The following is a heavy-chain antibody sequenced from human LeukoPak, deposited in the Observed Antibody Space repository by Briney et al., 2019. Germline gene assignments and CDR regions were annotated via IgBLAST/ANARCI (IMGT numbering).Heavy chain of an antibody. V-gene: IGHV3-23*01. CDR2: ISGSVGRT. Sequence: VRQAPGKGLEWVSSISGSVGRTFYADSVKGRFTISRDNSKNTLYLQMNSLRAEDTALYYCAKDHHADTAMVSWGQGTLVTVSS. D-gene: IGHD5-18*01. J-gene: IGHJ4*02. CDR3: AKDHHADTAMVS.